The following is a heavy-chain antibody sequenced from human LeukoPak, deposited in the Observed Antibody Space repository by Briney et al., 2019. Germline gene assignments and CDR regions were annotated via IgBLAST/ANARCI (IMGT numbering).Heavy chain of an antibody. CDR1: GGSISSSSYY. CDR2: IYYSGST. Sequence: SETLSLTCTVSGGSISSSSYYWGWLRQPPGKGLEWIGSIYYSGSTYYNPSLKSRVTISVDTSKNQFSLKLSSVPAADTAVYYCARGEMVRGVIITLGVSSWFDPWGQGTLVTVSS. CDR3: ARGEMVRGVIITLGVSSWFDP. J-gene: IGHJ5*02. V-gene: IGHV4-39*07. D-gene: IGHD3-10*01.